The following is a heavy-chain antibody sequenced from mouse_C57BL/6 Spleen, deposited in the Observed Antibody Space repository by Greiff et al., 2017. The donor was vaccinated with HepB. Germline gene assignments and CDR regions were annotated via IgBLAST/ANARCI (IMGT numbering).Heavy chain of an antibody. CDR1: GFTFSSYA. V-gene: IGHV5-9-1*02. J-gene: IGHJ2*01. CDR2: ISSGGDDT. Sequence: EVQLVESGEGLVKPGGSLKLSCAASGFTFSSYAMSWVRQTPEKRLEWVAYISSGGDDTYYADTLKGRFTISRDNARNTLYLQMSSLKSEDTAMYYCTGDGDGYYGFDCWGGGTALAVSA. D-gene: IGHD2-3*01. CDR3: TGDGDGYYGFDC.